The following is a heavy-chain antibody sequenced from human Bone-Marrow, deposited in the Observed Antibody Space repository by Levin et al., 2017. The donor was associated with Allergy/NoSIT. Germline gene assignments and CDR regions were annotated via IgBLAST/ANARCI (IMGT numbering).Heavy chain of an antibody. V-gene: IGHV4-39*01. CDR2: IYYYSGST. CDR1: GDSISDSRYY. J-gene: IGHJ6*03. CDR3: VVWGWAATGPHYDYYMDV. Sequence: HSQTLSLPCTVSGDSISDSRYYWGWIRQPPGKGLEWIASIYYYSGSTYYNPSLKSRVTISVDTSKNQFSLRLKSVSAADTAIYYCVVWGWAATGPHYDYYMDVWGKGTTVTVSS. D-gene: IGHD3-16*01.